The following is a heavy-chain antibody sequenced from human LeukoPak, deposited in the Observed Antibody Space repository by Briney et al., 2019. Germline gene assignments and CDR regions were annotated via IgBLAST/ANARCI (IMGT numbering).Heavy chain of an antibody. CDR3: AKDSSVLTLAY. D-gene: IGHD3-22*01. CDR1: GLTFSSHW. Sequence: GEALRLSCAASGLTFSSHWMHWVRPAPGKGPEWVAVISYDGSNKYYADSVKGRFTISRDNSKNTLYLQMNSLRAEDTAVYYCAKDSSVLTLAYWGQGTLVTVSS. J-gene: IGHJ4*02. V-gene: IGHV3-30*18. CDR2: ISYDGSNK.